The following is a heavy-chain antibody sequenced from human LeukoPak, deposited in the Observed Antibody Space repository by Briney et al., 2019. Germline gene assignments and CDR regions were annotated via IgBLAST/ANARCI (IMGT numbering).Heavy chain of an antibody. CDR2: IKQDGSEK. D-gene: IGHD2-15*01. Sequence: PGGSLRLSCAASGFTFNSYWMSWVRQAPGKGLEWVANIKQDGSEKSYVDSVKGRFTISRDNAKNSLYLQMNSLRAEDTALYYCGRGYSRAAFDIWGQGTVVAVSS. CDR1: GFTFNSYW. CDR3: GRGYSRAAFDI. J-gene: IGHJ3*02. V-gene: IGHV3-7*01.